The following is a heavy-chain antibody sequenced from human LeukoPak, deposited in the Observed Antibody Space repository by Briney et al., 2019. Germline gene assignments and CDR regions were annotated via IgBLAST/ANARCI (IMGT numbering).Heavy chain of an antibody. D-gene: IGHD4-17*01. CDR1: GGSISSGSYY. J-gene: IGHJ6*03. CDR3: ARAPSNYGDWYYYYYMDV. Sequence: SETLSLTCTVSGGSISSGSYYWSWIRQPAGKGLEWIGRIYTSGSTNYNPSLKSRVTISVDTSKNQFSLKLSSVTAADTAVYYCARAPSNYGDWYYYYYMDVWGKGTTVTVSS. V-gene: IGHV4-61*02. CDR2: IYTSGST.